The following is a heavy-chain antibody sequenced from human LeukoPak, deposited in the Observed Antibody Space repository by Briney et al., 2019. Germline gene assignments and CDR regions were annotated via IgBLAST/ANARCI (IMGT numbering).Heavy chain of an antibody. Sequence: ASVKVSCKASGGTFSSYAISWVRQAPGQGLEWMGGIIPIFGTANYAQKFQGRVTITADKSTSTAYMELSSLRSEDTAVYYCARDRRYYDSSGGFDYWGQGTLVTVSS. J-gene: IGHJ4*02. CDR2: IIPIFGTA. V-gene: IGHV1-69*06. D-gene: IGHD3-22*01. CDR3: ARDRRYYDSSGGFDY. CDR1: GGTFSSYA.